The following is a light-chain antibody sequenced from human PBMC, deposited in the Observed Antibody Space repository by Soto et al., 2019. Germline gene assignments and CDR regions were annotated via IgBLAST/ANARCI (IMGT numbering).Light chain of an antibody. CDR3: LQYNDWPPKQYS. Sequence: EIVMTQSPATLSVSPGERVTLSCRASQSVSSDLAWYQHKPGQAPRLLIYGASTRATTTPARFSGSGSGTEFSLSISSLQSEDFAVYYCLQYNDWPPKQYSCGQGTKLEIK. CDR1: QSVSSD. CDR2: GAS. J-gene: IGKJ2*01. V-gene: IGKV3-15*01.